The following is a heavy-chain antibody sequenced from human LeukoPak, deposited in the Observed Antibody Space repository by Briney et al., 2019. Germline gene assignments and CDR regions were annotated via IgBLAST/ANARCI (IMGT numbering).Heavy chain of an antibody. Sequence: GGSLRLSCAASGFTFSSYSMNWVRQAPGKGLEWVSYISTINTIYYGDSVKGRFTISRDNAKNSLYLQMNSLKDEDTAVYVCARDSSDWYFDLWGRGTLVTVSS. J-gene: IGHJ2*01. CDR2: ISTINTI. CDR3: ARDSSDWYFDL. D-gene: IGHD3-10*01. V-gene: IGHV3-48*02. CDR1: GFTFSSYS.